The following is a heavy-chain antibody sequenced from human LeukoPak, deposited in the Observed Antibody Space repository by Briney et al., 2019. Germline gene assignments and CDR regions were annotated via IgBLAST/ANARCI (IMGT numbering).Heavy chain of an antibody. CDR2: ISDIGSI. V-gene: IGHV4-59*12. CDR3: ARAPAKGRGPIDAFDI. D-gene: IGHD3-10*01. J-gene: IGHJ3*02. Sequence: SETLSLTCTVSGGSISSYYWSWIRQPPGKGLEWIAYISDIGSINYNPSLKSRVTISLDTSKNHFSLKLSSVTAADTAVYYCARAPAKGRGPIDAFDIWGQGTMVTVSS. CDR1: GGSISSYY.